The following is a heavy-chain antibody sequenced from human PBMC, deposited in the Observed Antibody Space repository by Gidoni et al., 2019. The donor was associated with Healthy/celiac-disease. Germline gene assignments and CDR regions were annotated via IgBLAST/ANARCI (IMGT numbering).Heavy chain of an antibody. CDR3: AREGAVAGTDY. CDR2: ISSSSSYI. V-gene: IGHV3-21*01. D-gene: IGHD6-19*01. J-gene: IGHJ4*02. Sequence: EVQLVESGGGLVKPGGSLRPSCAASGFTFSSYSMNWVRQAPGKGLGWVASISSSSSYIYYADSVKGRFTISRDNAKNSLYLQMNSLGAEDTAVYYCAREGAVAGTDYWGQGTLVTVSS. CDR1: GFTFSSYS.